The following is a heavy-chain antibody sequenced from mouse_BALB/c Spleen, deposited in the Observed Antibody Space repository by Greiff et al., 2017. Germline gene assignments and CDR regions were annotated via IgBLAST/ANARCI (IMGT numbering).Heavy chain of an antibody. CDR1: GFSLTSYG. V-gene: IGHV2-2*02. D-gene: IGHD1-1*02. Sequence: QVQLQQSGPGLVQPSQSLSITCTVSGFSLTSYGVHWVRQSPGKGLEWLGVIWSGGSTDYTAAFISRLSISKDNSKSQVFFKMNSLQATDTAIYCCARNGRPAWFAYWGQGTLVTVSA. J-gene: IGHJ3*01. CDR2: IWSGGST. CDR3: ARNGRPAWFAY.